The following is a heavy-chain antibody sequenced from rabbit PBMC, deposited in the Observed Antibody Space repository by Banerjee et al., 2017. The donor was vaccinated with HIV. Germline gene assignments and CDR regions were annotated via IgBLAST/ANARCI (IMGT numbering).Heavy chain of an antibody. D-gene: IGHD7-1*01. CDR2: IYTTSGST. CDR3: TRSMYTAGYTAYGGIDL. V-gene: IGHV1S43*01. CDR1: GFSFNNSYY. Sequence: QSLEESGGGLVQPEGSLTLTCTASGFSFNNSYYMCWVRQAPGKGLEWIACIYTTSGSTWYASWVNGRFTISRSTSLNTVDLQMTSLTAVDRATYFCTRSMYTAGYTAYGGIDLWGPGTLVTVS. J-gene: IGHJ4*01.